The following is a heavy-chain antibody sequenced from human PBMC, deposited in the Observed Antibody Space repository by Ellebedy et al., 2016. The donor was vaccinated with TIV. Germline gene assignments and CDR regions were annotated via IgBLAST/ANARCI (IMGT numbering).Heavy chain of an antibody. D-gene: IGHD1-26*01. CDR3: AKGVGVGYGMDV. Sequence: PGGSLRLSCAASGFTFEDFAMHWVRQAPGKGLEWVSLISGDGGSTYYADSVKGRFTISRDNSKNSLYLQMNSLRTEDTALYYCAKGVGVGYGMDVWGQGTTVTVSS. J-gene: IGHJ6*02. CDR1: GFTFEDFA. CDR2: ISGDGGST. V-gene: IGHV3-43*02.